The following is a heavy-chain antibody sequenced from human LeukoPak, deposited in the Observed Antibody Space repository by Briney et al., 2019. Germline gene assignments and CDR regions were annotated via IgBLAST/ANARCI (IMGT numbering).Heavy chain of an antibody. CDR3: AREVVISAFDY. Sequence: ASVKVSCKASGYTFTTYAMNWVRQAPGQGLEWMGWINTNTGNPTYAQGFTGRFVFSLDTSVSTTYLQTSSLKTEDTAVYYCAREVVISAFDYWGQGTLVTVSS. CDR2: INTNTGNP. D-gene: IGHD3-22*01. V-gene: IGHV7-4-1*02. J-gene: IGHJ4*02. CDR1: GYTFTTYA.